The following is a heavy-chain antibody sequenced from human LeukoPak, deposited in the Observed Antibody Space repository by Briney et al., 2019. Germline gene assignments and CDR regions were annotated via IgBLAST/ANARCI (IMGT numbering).Heavy chain of an antibody. D-gene: IGHD3-22*01. Sequence: GGSLRLSCAASGFTFDDHAMHWVRQAPGKGLEWVSGISWNSGKIGYADSVKGRFTISRDNAKNSLYLQINSLRAEDTALYYCAKDLYDSSGSRYDYWGQGTLVTVSS. CDR2: ISWNSGKI. J-gene: IGHJ4*02. CDR1: GFTFDDHA. V-gene: IGHV3-9*01. CDR3: AKDLYDSSGSRYDY.